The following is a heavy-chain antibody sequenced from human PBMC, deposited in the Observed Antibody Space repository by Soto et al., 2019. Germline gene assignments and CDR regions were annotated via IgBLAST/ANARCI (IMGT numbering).Heavy chain of an antibody. D-gene: IGHD3-22*01. V-gene: IGHV4-34*01. Sequence: PSATLSLPCAGYAGSFTGYYRSWIRQPPGKGLEWIGEINHSGSTNYNPSLKSRVTISADTSKNQFSLKLSSVTAADTAVYYCARSNPYIVVVITGGWFDPWGQGTLVTVSS. CDR1: AGSFTGYY. J-gene: IGHJ5*02. CDR2: INHSGST. CDR3: ARSNPYIVVVITGGWFDP.